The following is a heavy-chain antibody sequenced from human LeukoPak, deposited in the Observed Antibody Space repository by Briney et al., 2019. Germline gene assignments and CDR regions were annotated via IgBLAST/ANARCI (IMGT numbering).Heavy chain of an antibody. V-gene: IGHV3-23*01. D-gene: IGHD2-2*01. CDR3: ARLSSSGYSSDN. J-gene: IGHJ4*02. CDR2: IGASGSSR. CDR1: GFTFSSHA. Sequence: QPGGSLRLSCAASGFTFSSHAMIWVRQAPGKGLEYVSGIGASGSSRYYSDSVKGRFTISRDSSKNTLDLQVNSLRAEDTAIYFCARLSSSGYSSDNWGQGTLVTVSS.